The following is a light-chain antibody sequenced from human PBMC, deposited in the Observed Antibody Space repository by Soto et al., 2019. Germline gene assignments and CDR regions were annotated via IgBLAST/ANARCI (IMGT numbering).Light chain of an antibody. V-gene: IGLV1-44*01. CDR1: SSNIGSNT. CDR3: AAWDDSLNAYV. CDR2: SNN. Sequence: QSVLTQPPSASGTPGQRVTISCSGSSSNIGSNTVNWYQQLPGTAPKLLIHSNNQWPSGVPDRFSGSKSGTSASLAISGLQSEDEADYYCAAWDDSLNAYVFGTGTKVTVL. J-gene: IGLJ1*01.